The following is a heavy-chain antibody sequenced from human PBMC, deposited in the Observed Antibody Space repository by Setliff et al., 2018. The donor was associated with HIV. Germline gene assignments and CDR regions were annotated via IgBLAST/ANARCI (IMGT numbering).Heavy chain of an antibody. CDR2: VFYSGDT. J-gene: IGHJ3*01. CDR3: VRGRDFIVRHLHFTAGGAYDV. Sequence: SETLSLTCTASGGSISSYYWSWIRQPPGKGLEWIGFVFYSGDTSYNPSLKRRVTISVDTSKNQFHLNLTSVTATDTALYYCVRGRDFIVRHLHFTAGGAYDVWGPGTLVTVSS. D-gene: IGHD2-21*01. V-gene: IGHV4-59*12. CDR1: GGSISSYY.